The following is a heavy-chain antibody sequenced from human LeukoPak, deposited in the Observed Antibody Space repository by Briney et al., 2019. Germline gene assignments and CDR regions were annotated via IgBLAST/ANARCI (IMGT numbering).Heavy chain of an antibody. CDR2: ISAYNGNT. CDR3: ARDWWELLDYYYYYCMDV. Sequence: GASVKVSCKASGYTFTSYGISWVRQAPGQGLEWMGWISAYNGNTNYAQKLQGRVTMTTDTSTSTAYMELRSLRSDDTAVYYCARDWWELLDYYYYYCMDVWGKGTTVTVSS. CDR1: GYTFTSYG. J-gene: IGHJ6*03. D-gene: IGHD1-26*01. V-gene: IGHV1-18*01.